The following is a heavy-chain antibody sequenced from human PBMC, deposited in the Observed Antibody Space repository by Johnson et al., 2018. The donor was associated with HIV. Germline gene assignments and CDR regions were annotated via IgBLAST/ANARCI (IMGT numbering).Heavy chain of an antibody. V-gene: IGHV3-33*08. Sequence: QVQLVESGGGVVQPGRSVRLSCAASGFTFSSYGMHWVRQAPGKGLEWVAFRRYDGRNKYYVDSVKGRFTISRDNSKNTLYLQMNSLRAEDTAVYYCARGAALPAAFDIWGQGTMVTVSS. J-gene: IGHJ3*02. CDR1: GFTFSSYG. D-gene: IGHD2-15*01. CDR3: ARGAALPAAFDI. CDR2: RRYDGRNK.